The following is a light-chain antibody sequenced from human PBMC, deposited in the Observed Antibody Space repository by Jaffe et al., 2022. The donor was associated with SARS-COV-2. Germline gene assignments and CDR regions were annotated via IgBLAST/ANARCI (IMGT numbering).Light chain of an antibody. CDR2: SAS. CDR3: QQYDRWPLT. Sequence: EIVMTQSPATLSVSPGDRVTLSCRASQSISNNLAWYQKKPGQAPRFLIYSASTRATGIPARFSGSGSGTEFTLTISSLQSEDFAVYYCQQYDRWPLTFGGGTKVEIK. V-gene: IGKV3-15*01. CDR1: QSISNN. J-gene: IGKJ4*01.